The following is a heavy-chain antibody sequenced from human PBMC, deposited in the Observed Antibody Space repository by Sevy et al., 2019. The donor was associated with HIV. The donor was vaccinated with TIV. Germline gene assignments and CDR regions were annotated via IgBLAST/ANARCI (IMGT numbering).Heavy chain of an antibody. CDR3: TREIFDCGGDCYSHY. CDR2: IRRKAYGGTT. D-gene: IGHD2-21*01. CDR1: GFTFGDYA. V-gene: IGHV3-49*03. Sequence: GGSLRLSCTASGFTFGDYAMSWFRQAPGKGLEWVGFIRRKAYGGTTEYAGVVKGRFTNSRVDSKSIAYQQMNSLKTEDTCVYYCTREIFDCGGDCYSHYWGQGTLVTVSS. J-gene: IGHJ4*02.